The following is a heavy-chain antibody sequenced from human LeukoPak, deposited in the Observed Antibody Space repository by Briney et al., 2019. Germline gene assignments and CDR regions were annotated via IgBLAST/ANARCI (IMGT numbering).Heavy chain of an antibody. Sequence: HTGGSLRLSCAASGFTFRTSGMNWVRQAPGKGLEWVSYISSSGTTISYAQSVKGRFTITRDNAQNSLTLHMNTLRADDTAVYYCARDLSGVTGYTYGRGIDYWGQGTLVTVSS. CDR2: ISSSGTTI. J-gene: IGHJ4*02. V-gene: IGHV3-48*01. CDR3: ARDLSGVTGYTYGRGIDY. CDR1: GFTFRTSG. D-gene: IGHD5-18*01.